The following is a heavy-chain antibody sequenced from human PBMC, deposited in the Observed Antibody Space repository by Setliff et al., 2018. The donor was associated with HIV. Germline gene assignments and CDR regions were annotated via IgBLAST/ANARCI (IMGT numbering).Heavy chain of an antibody. D-gene: IGHD3-10*01. Sequence: ASVKVSCKASGYTFTSHGISWVRQAPGQGLEWMGWINAGNGNTKYSQKFQGRVTFTRDTSASTAYMELSSLRPEDTAVYYCAREGKFRYYYYMDVWGKGTTVTVSS. CDR2: INAGNGNT. V-gene: IGHV1-3*01. CDR3: AREGKFRYYYYMDV. J-gene: IGHJ6*03. CDR1: GYTFTSHG.